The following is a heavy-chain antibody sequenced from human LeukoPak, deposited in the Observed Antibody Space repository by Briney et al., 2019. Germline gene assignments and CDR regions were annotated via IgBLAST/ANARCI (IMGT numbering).Heavy chain of an antibody. V-gene: IGHV1-18*01. CDR1: GYTFTIYG. CDR2: SSPYNGNT. J-gene: IGHJ4*02. D-gene: IGHD1-14*01. Sequence: ASVKVSCTASGYTFTIYGISWVRQAPGQGLEWMGWSSPYNGNTNYAQNFQGRVTMTTDTSTSTAYMELRSLRSDDTAVYYCARRAGALNPFDYWGQGTLVTVSS. CDR3: ARRAGALNPFDY.